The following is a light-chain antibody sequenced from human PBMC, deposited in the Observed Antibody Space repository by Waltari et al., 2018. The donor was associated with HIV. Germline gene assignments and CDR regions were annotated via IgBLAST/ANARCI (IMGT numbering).Light chain of an antibody. J-gene: IGLJ2*01. CDR3: QAWDSSTAGVV. CDR1: KLGDKY. V-gene: IGLV3-1*01. Sequence: SYELTQPPPVSVSPGQTASIPCPGDKLGDKYACWYQQKPGQSPVLVIYQDSKRPSGIPGRFSGSNSGNTATLTISGTQAMDEADYYCQAWDSSTAGVVFGGGTKLTVL. CDR2: QDS.